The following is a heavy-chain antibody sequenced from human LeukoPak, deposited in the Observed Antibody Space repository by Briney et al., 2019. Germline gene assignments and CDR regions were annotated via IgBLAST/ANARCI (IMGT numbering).Heavy chain of an antibody. D-gene: IGHD3-22*01. J-gene: IGHJ5*02. CDR2: IYATGST. CDR3: ARESYFDSRFDP. V-gene: IGHV4-4*07. Sequence: PSVTLSLTCTVSGGSISSYYWTWIRQPAGKGLEWIGRIYATGSTNYNPSLESRVTISLDASKNQVSLNLISVTAADTAVYYCARESYFDSRFDPWGQGTLVTVSS. CDR1: GGSISSYY.